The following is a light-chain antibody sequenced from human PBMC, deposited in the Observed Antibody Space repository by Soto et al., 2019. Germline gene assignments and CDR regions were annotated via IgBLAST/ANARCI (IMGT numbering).Light chain of an antibody. CDR2: DVS. J-gene: IGLJ2*01. CDR3: CSYAGSYTVV. V-gene: IGLV2-11*01. Sequence: QSALTQPRSVSGSPGQSVTISCTGTSSDVGGYNYVSWYQPHTGKAPKLMIYDVSKRPSGVPDRFSGSKSGNTASLTIYGLQAEDEADYYCCSYAGSYTVVFGGGTKLTVL. CDR1: SSDVGGYNY.